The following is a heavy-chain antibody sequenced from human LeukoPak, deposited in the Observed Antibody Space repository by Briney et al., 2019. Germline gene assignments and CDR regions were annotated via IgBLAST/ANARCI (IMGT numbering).Heavy chain of an antibody. Sequence: TGGSLRLSCAASGFTFSHYIMSWVRQAPGKGLEWVAVISYDGSNKYYADSVKGRFTISRDNSKNTLYLQMNSLRAEDTAVYYCARIRWFGELPNDYWGQGTLVTVSS. V-gene: IGHV3-30-3*01. CDR2: ISYDGSNK. CDR1: GFTFSHYI. J-gene: IGHJ4*02. CDR3: ARIRWFGELPNDY. D-gene: IGHD3-10*01.